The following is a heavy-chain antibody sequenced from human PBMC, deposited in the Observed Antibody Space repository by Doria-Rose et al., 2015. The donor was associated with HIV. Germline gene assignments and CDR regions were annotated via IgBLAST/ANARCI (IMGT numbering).Heavy chain of an antibody. Sequence: VQLVQSGGGLVRPGGSLRLSCATSEFTFSSHRINWVRQAPGKGLEWVSSISSTSAYINYADSVRCRFTISRDNARNSLYLQMDSLRAEDTAIYYCATGVTLDYWGQGTLVTVSS. D-gene: IGHD3-10*01. CDR3: ATGVTLDY. CDR2: ISSTSAYI. V-gene: IGHV3-21*01. J-gene: IGHJ4*02. CDR1: EFTFSSHR.